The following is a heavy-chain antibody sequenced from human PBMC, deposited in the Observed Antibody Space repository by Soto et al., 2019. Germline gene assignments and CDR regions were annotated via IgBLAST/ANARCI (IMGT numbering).Heavy chain of an antibody. CDR2: VSGNNGAS. J-gene: IGHJ5*01. D-gene: IGHD2-2*01. CDR3: VRDQKYFRVNGNWFDS. Sequence: QVQLMQSGTEVKKPGASVTVSCKASGYTSADFGISWVRQAPGQGLEWMGWVSGNNGASNPAPKVQGRITMTLDTSTGVSYMALRSLRSDDTAIHYCVRDQKYFRVNGNWFDSWGQGTLVSVSS. V-gene: IGHV1-18*04. CDR1: GYTSADFG.